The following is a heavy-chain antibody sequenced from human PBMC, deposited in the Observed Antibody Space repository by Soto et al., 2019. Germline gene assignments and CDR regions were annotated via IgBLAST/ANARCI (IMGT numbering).Heavy chain of an antibody. Sequence: PSETLSLTCAVSGGSISNYYWSWIRQPPGKGLEWIGYIYYSGSTNYNPSLKSRVTISIDTSNSHFSLKLSSVTAADTAVYYCARVVGERDFWSGFSKNFDYWGQGTLVTVSS. V-gene: IGHV4-59*01. CDR3: ARVVGERDFWSGFSKNFDY. J-gene: IGHJ4*02. D-gene: IGHD3-3*01. CDR1: GGSISNYY. CDR2: IYYSGST.